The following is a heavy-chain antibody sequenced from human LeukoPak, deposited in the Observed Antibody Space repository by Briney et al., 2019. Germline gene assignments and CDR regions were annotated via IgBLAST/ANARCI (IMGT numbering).Heavy chain of an antibody. CDR2: ISYDGSNK. V-gene: IGHV3-30*18. J-gene: IGHJ4*02. CDR3: AKADDSSGYYPSLFDY. CDR1: GFTFSSYG. D-gene: IGHD3-22*01. Sequence: GGSLRLSCAASGFTFSSYGMHWVRQAPGKGLEWVAVISYDGSNKYYADSVKGRFTISRDNSKNTLYLQMNSLRAEDTAVYYCAKADDSSGYYPSLFDYWGQGTLVTVSS.